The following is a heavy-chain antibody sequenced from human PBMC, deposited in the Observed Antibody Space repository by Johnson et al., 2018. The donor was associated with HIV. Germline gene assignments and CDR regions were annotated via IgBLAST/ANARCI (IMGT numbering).Heavy chain of an antibody. Sequence: EVQLVESGGGLVQPGGSLRLSCAASGFTFSSYWMSWVRQAPGKGLEWVANITQDGSAKYYVDSVKGRFTISRDNAKNSLYLQMNSLRAEDTAVYYCARGLGSRSAFDIWGQGTMVTVSS. J-gene: IGHJ3*02. D-gene: IGHD2-2*01. CDR3: ARGLGSRSAFDI. CDR1: GFTFSSYW. V-gene: IGHV3-7*04. CDR2: ITQDGSAK.